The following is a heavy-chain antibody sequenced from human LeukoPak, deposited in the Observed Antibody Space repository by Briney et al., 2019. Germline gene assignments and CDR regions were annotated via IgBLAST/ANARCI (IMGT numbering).Heavy chain of an antibody. CDR1: GGSITSSSYY. CDR3: ATPGPYYYDSSCYYR. J-gene: IGHJ4*02. D-gene: IGHD3-22*01. CDR2: VYYSGST. V-gene: IGHV4-39*01. Sequence: SETLSLTCTVSGGSITSSSYYWGWIRQPPGKGLEWIGSVYYSGSTYYNPSLKSRVTISVDTSKNQFSLKLSSVTAADTAVYYCATPGPYYYDSSCYYRWGQGTLVTVSS.